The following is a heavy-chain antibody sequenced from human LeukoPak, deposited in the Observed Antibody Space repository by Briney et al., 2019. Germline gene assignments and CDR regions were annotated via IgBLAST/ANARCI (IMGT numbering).Heavy chain of an antibody. D-gene: IGHD5-18*01. CDR1: GGTFSSYA. J-gene: IGHJ4*02. CDR3: ARDHVVDTAMVN. V-gene: IGHV1-69*04. Sequence: SVKVSCKASGGTFSSYAISWVRQAPGQGLEWMGRIIPILGIANYAQKFQGRVTITADKSTSTAYMELSSLRSEDTAVYYCARDHVVDTAMVNWGQGTLATVSS. CDR2: IIPILGIA.